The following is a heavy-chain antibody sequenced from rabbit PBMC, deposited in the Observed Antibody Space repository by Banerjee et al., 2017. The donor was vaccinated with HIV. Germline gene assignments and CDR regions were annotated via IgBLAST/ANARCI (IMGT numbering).Heavy chain of an antibody. Sequence: QEQLVESGGGLVQPEGSLTLTCKASGFDFGSYGMCWVRQAPGKGPEWIACIVNGNGNTYYASWVNGRFTISSHNAQKTLYLQLNSLTVADTATYFCVREAGYGGYGDGNLWGPGTLVTVS. V-gene: IGHV1S47*01. CDR1: GFDFGSYG. CDR2: IVNGNGNT. CDR3: VREAGYGGYGDGNL. D-gene: IGHD6-1*01. J-gene: IGHJ4*01.